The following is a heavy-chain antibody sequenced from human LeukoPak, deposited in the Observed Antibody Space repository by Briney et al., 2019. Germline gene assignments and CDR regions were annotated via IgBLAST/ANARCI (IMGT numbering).Heavy chain of an antibody. D-gene: IGHD6-13*01. CDR2: IYYSGST. Sequence: ASETLSLTCTVSGGSISSSSYYWGWIRQPPGKGLEWIGSIYYSGSTYYNPSLKSRVPISVDTSKNQFSLKLSSVTAADTAVYYCARHFWTAAATDYWGQGTLVTVSS. J-gene: IGHJ4*02. CDR1: GGSISSSSYY. CDR3: ARHFWTAAATDY. V-gene: IGHV4-39*01.